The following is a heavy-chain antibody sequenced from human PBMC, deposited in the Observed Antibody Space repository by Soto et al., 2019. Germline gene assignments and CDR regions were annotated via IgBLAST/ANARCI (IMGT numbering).Heavy chain of an antibody. J-gene: IGHJ3*02. V-gene: IGHV3-30*18. CDR3: ANPSGYYFGLGSHDEASDM. CDR2: ISKDGSKK. Sequence: LSCAASGFMFSGFGMHWVRQAPGKGLQWVAGISKDGSKKYYADSVKGRFTISRDNSKKTLYLQMNSLRAEDTAVYYCANPSGYYFGLGSHDEASDMWGQGTGVTVSS. CDR1: GFMFSGFG. D-gene: IGHD3-10*01.